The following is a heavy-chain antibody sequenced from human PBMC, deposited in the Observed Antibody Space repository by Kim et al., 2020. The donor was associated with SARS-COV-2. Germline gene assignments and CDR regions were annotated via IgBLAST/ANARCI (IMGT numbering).Heavy chain of an antibody. D-gene: IGHD5-12*01. CDR2: IYDSGST. CDR3: ASGGFRSDY. V-gene: IGHV4-4*02. Sequence: SETLSLTCAVSGGSISSCYWWSWVRQPPGKRQEWIGVIYDSGSTDYNPSLKSRVTISVDKSKNRFSLKVSSVTAADTAVYYCASGGFRSDYWGQGTLVTVSS. CDR1: GGSISSCYW. J-gene: IGHJ4*02.